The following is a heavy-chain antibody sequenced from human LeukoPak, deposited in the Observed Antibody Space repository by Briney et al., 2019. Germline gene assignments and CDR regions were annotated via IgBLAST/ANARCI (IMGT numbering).Heavy chain of an antibody. CDR1: GDSISSYY. J-gene: IGHJ4*02. Sequence: SETLSLTCSVSGDSISSYYWSWIRQPPGKGLEWIGNIYYTGNTNYNPSLKSRVTISVDTSKNQFSLNLRSETAADTALYYCAGVVTGSYVQVDYWGRGTLVTVSS. V-gene: IGHV4-59*01. CDR2: IYYTGNT. D-gene: IGHD1-26*01. CDR3: AGVVTGSYVQVDY.